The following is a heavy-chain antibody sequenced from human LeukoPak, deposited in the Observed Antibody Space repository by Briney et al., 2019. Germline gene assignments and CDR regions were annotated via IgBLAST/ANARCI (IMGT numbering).Heavy chain of an antibody. CDR2: IKSKTDGGTT. J-gene: IGHJ3*02. CDR3: TTGPLLRAFDI. D-gene: IGHD2/OR15-2a*01. V-gene: IGHV3-15*01. Sequence: GGSLRLSCAAPGFTFSNAWMSWVRQAPGKGLEWVGRIKSKTDGGTTDYAAPVKGRFTISRDDSKNTLYLQMNSLKTEDTAVYYCTTGPLLRAFDIWGQGTMVTVSS. CDR1: GFTFSNAW.